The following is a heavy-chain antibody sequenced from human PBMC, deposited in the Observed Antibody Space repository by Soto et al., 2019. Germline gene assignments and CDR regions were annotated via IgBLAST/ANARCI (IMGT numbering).Heavy chain of an antibody. V-gene: IGHV3-33*06. D-gene: IGHD2-15*01. CDR3: AKNIVVVVAATHGMVV. Sequence: QVQLVESGGGVVQPGRSLRLSCAASGFTFSSYGMHWVRQAPGKGLEWVAVIWYDGSNKYYADSVKGRFTISRDNSKNTLYLQMNSLRAEDTAVYYWAKNIVVVVAATHGMVVWGQGTTVTVSS. J-gene: IGHJ6*02. CDR1: GFTFSSYG. CDR2: IWYDGSNK.